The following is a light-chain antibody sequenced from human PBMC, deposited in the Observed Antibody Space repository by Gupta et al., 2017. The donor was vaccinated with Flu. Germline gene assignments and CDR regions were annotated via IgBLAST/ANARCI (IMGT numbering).Light chain of an antibody. CDR1: QSVTSTY. Sequence: VLTQSPGTLSLSPGERATLSCRASQSVTSTYLAWYQQKPGQAPRLLIYDASRRATGIPDRFSGSGSGPDFTLTISRLEPEDFAVYYCQQYDTSPWTFGQGTKVEIK. CDR3: QQYDTSPWT. V-gene: IGKV3-20*01. J-gene: IGKJ1*01. CDR2: DAS.